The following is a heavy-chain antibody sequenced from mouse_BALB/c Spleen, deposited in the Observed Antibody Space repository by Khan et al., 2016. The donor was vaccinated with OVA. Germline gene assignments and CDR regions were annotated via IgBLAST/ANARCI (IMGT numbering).Heavy chain of an antibody. V-gene: IGHV1S81*02. D-gene: IGHD2-2*01. CDR1: GYTFTSYY. CDR3: TRAVYGSFAY. Sequence: QVQLQQSGAELVKPGASVKLSCKASGYTFTSYYMYWVKQRPGQGLEWIGEINPSNGGTNFNEKFKSKATLTVDKSSSTAYMQLSSLTSEDSAVYYCTRAVYGSFAYWGQGTLVTVSA. J-gene: IGHJ3*01. CDR2: INPSNGGT.